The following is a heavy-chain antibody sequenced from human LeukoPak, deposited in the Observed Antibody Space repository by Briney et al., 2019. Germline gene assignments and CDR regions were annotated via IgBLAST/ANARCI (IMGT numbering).Heavy chain of an antibody. CDR1: GGTFSSYA. CDR2: IIPIFGTA. Sequence: SVKVSCKASGGTFSSYAISWVRQAPGQGLEWMGGIIPIFGTANYAQKFQGRVTITADESTSTAYMELSSLRSEDTAVYYCARVWYYYGSGSYFAHYYYYYYMDVWGKGTTVTVSS. J-gene: IGHJ6*03. D-gene: IGHD3-10*01. V-gene: IGHV1-69*13. CDR3: ARVWYYYGSGSYFAHYYYYYYMDV.